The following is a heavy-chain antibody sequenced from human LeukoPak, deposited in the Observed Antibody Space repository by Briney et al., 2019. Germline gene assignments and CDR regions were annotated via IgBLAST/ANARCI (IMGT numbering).Heavy chain of an antibody. D-gene: IGHD3-9*01. CDR3: ATDPSVLILRYFDWLNY. J-gene: IGHJ4*02. CDR1: GYTLTELS. Sequence: APVKVSCKVSGYTLTELSMHWVRQAPGKGLEWMGGFDPEDGETIYAQKFQGRVTMTEDTSTDTAYMELSSLRSEDTAVYYCATDPSVLILRYFDWLNYWGQGTLVTASS. V-gene: IGHV1-24*01. CDR2: FDPEDGET.